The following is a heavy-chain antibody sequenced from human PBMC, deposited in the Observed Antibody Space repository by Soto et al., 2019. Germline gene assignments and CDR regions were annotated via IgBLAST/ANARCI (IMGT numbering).Heavy chain of an antibody. CDR3: ERDRGEDNRSSLWYFSH. D-gene: IGHD1-20*01. J-gene: IGHJ2*01. Sequence: QLQESGPGLVKPSETLSLTCSVSGASISSYNWNWVRQPAGKGPEWVGRLNIAGSINYNPSLKSRITMSMETSKNQISLHLRSVTAADTAICCDERDRGEDNRSSLWYFSHWGHGPLVTVSS. CDR2: LNIAGSI. V-gene: IGHV4-4*07. CDR1: GASISSYN.